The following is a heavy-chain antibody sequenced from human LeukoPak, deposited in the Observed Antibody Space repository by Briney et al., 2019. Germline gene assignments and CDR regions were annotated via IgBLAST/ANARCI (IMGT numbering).Heavy chain of an antibody. CDR3: ARAPYYYGSGYYFDY. CDR1: GFTFSSYA. CDR2: INHSGST. V-gene: IGHV4-34*01. Sequence: GSLRLSCAASGFTFSSYAMSWIRQPPGKGLEWIGEINHSGSTNYNPSLKSRVTISVDTSKNQFSLKLSSVTAADTAVYYCARAPYYYGSGYYFDYWGQGTLVTVSS. J-gene: IGHJ4*02. D-gene: IGHD3-10*01.